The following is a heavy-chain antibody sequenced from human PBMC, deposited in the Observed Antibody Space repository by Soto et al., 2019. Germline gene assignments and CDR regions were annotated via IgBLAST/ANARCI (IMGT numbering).Heavy chain of an antibody. V-gene: IGHV1-69*13. CDR2: IIPIFGTA. CDR1: GGTFSSYA. Sequence: ASVKVSCKASGGTFSSYAISWVLQAPGQGLEWMGGIIPIFGTANYAQKFQGRVTITADESTSTAYMELSSLRSEDTAVYYCARDRRATIGWFDPWGQGTLVTVST. D-gene: IGHD5-12*01. CDR3: ARDRRATIGWFDP. J-gene: IGHJ5*02.